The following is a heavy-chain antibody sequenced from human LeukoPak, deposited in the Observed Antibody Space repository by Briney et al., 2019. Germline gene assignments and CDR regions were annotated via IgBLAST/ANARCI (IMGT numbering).Heavy chain of an antibody. V-gene: IGHV3-23*01. J-gene: IGHJ5*01. CDR1: GSTFSNYG. CDR3: AKDLTDYGDHWFDS. CDR2: LSGTGDSS. D-gene: IGHD4-17*01. Sequence: GGSLRLSCTASGSTFSNYGMSWVRQAPGKGLEWVSTLSGTGDSSYYADSVKGRFTISRDYSKNTLFLKMNSLRAEDTALYYCAKDLTDYGDHWFDSWGQGTLVTVSS.